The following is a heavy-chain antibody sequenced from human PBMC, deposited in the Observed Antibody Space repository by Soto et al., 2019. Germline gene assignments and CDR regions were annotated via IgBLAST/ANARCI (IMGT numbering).Heavy chain of an antibody. D-gene: IGHD2-2*01. V-gene: IGHV3-7*01. CDR3: ARDLRYQDCSSTSCYYYYYLDV. Sequence: AGGSLRLSCAASGFTFSSYCMSWVRQAPGKGLEWVANIKQDGSEKYYVDSVKGRFTISRDNAKNSLYLQMNSLRAEDTAVYYCARDLRYQDCSSTSCYYYYYLDVWGKGTTVTVSS. CDR1: GFTFSSYC. CDR2: IKQDGSEK. J-gene: IGHJ6*03.